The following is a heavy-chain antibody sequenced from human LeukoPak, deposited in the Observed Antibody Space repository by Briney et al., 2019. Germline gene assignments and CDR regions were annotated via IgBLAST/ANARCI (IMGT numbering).Heavy chain of an antibody. V-gene: IGHV3-74*01. CDR3: ARAGTMVRGVIPFDY. CDR2: INSDGSST. CDR1: GFTFSNYW. D-gene: IGHD3-10*01. Sequence: PGGSLRLSCAAPGFTFSNYWMHWVRQAPGKGLVWVSRINSDGSSTTYADSVKGRFTISRDNGQNTLYLQMNSLRAEDTAVYYCARAGTMVRGVIPFDYWGQGTLVTVSS. J-gene: IGHJ4*02.